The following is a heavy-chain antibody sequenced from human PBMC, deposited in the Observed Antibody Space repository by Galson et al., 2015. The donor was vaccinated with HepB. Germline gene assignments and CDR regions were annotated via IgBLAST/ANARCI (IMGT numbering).Heavy chain of an antibody. D-gene: IGHD3-10*01. J-gene: IGHJ3*02. CDR1: GFTFSRYA. CDR2: ISKGGDII. Sequence: SLRLSCAASGFTFSRYAMNWVRQAPGKGLEWVSYISKGGDIIFYADSVKGRFTISRDTAQNSVSLLMNNLRADDTAVYYCERVSLRAFDIWGQGTLVTVSS. V-gene: IGHV3-48*01. CDR3: ERVSLRAFDI.